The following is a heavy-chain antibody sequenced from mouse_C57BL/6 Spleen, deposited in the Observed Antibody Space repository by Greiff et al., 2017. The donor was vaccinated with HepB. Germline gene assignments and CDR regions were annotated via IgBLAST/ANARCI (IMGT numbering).Heavy chain of an antibody. D-gene: IGHD2-9*01. CDR1: GYTFTSYW. Sequence: QVQLQQSGAELVKPGASVKMSCKASGYTFTSYWITWVKQRPGQGLEWIGDIYPGSGSTNYNEKFKSKATLTVDTSSSTAYMQLSSLTSEDSAVYYCAREGAYYGYSTDWGQGTTLTVSS. CDR2: IYPGSGST. V-gene: IGHV1-55*01. J-gene: IGHJ2*01. CDR3: AREGAYYGYSTD.